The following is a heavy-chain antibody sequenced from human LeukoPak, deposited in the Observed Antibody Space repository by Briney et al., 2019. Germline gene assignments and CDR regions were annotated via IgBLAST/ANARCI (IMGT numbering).Heavy chain of an antibody. V-gene: IGHV3-23*01. D-gene: IGHD2-15*01. J-gene: IGHJ4*02. CDR3: AKSSPTNGWY. Sequence: GGSLRLSCAASGFAFSTYAMSWVRQPPGKGLEWVSAFSGSGGSTYYADSVRGRFTISRDNSKDTLSLQMNSLRAEDTAVYYCAKSSPTNGWYWGQGTLVTVSS. CDR1: GFAFSTYA. CDR2: FSGSGGST.